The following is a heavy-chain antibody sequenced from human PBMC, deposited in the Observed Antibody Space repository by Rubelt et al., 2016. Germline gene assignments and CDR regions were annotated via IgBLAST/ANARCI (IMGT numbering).Heavy chain of an antibody. J-gene: IGHJ6*02. V-gene: IGHV3-21*04. CDR2: ISSSSSYT. D-gene: IGHD6-6*01. CDR1: GFTFSSYS. Sequence: EVHVLESGGGLVQPGGSLRLSCAASGFTFSSYSMNWVRQAPGKGLEWVSSISSSSSYTNYADSVKGRFTISRDNAKNSLYLQMNSLGAEDTAVYYCARDLRSEYSSSSDYYYYGMDVWGQGTTVTVSS. CDR3: ARDLRSEYSSSSDYYYYGMDV.